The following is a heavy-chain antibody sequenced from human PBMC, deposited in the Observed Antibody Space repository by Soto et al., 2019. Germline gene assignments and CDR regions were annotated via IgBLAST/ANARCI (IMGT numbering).Heavy chain of an antibody. V-gene: IGHV4-30-4*01. Sequence: QVQLQESGPGLVKPSQTLSLTCTVSGGSISSGDYYWSWIRQPPGKGLEWIGYIYYSGSTYYNPSLKSRFTISVDTSKNQFSLKLSSVTAADTAVYYCARDSSVTTVTTDGMDVWGQGTTVTVSS. D-gene: IGHD4-4*01. CDR1: GGSISSGDYY. CDR2: IYYSGST. J-gene: IGHJ6*02. CDR3: ARDSSVTTVTTDGMDV.